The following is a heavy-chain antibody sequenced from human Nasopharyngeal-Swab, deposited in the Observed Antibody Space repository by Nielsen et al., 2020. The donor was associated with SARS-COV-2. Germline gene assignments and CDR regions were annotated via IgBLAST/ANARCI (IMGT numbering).Heavy chain of an antibody. V-gene: IGHV5-10-1*04. D-gene: IGHD3-3*01. Sequence: GASLKISCKGSGYSFTSYWISWVRQMPGKGLEWMGRIDPSDSYTNYSPSFQGQVTISADKSISTAYLQWSSLKASDTAMYYCARRETYDPNYYGMDVWGQGTTVTVSS. CDR2: IDPSDSYT. CDR1: GYSFTSYW. CDR3: ARRETYDPNYYGMDV. J-gene: IGHJ6*02.